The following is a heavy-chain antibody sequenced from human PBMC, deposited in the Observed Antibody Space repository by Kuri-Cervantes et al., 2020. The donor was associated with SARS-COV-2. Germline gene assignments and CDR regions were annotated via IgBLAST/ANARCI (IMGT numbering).Heavy chain of an antibody. CDR3: ARELYHYGLGKYYPDY. CDR2: ISSGSSYI. Sequence: GGSLRLSCAASGFSFRNYNMNWVRQAPGKGLEWVSAISSGSSYIYYADSMKGRFTMSRDNAKNSVHLQMNSLRAEDTAVYFCARELYHYGLGKYYPDYWGQGTLVTVSS. CDR1: GFSFRNYN. V-gene: IGHV3-21*01. D-gene: IGHD3-10*01. J-gene: IGHJ4*02.